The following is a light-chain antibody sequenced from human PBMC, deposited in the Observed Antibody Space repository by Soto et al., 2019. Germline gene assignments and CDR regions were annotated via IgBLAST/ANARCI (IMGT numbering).Light chain of an antibody. CDR2: DNN. V-gene: IGLV1-51*01. J-gene: IGLJ2*01. CDR1: SSNIGNNF. CDR3: GTWDSRLRVVV. Sequence: QSVLTQPPSVSAAPRQKVTISCSGSSSNIGNNFVSWYHRVPGTAPKLLIYDNNERPSGIPDRFSGSKSGTSATLDITGLQTGDEGDYYCGTWDSRLRVVVFGGGTKLTVL.